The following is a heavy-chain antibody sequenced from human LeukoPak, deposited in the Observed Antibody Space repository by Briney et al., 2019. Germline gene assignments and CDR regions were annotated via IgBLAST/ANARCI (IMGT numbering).Heavy chain of an antibody. J-gene: IGHJ5*02. V-gene: IGHV3-48*01. CDR3: ARDEGSFDYGDNPAT. D-gene: IGHD4-17*01. Sequence: GGSLRLSCAASGFTFSSYSMNWVRQAPGKGLEWVSYISSGSSTIYYADSVKGRFTISRDNAKNSLYLQMNSLRAEDTAVYYCARDEGSFDYGDNPATWGQGTLVTVSS. CDR2: ISSGSSTI. CDR1: GFTFSSYS.